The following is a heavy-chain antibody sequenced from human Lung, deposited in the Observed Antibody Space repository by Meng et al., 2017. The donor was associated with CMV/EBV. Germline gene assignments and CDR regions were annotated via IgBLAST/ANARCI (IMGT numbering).Heavy chain of an antibody. D-gene: IGHD2-21*02. Sequence: SCKTSGYTFSSYAINWVRQAPGQGLEWMGWINTKTGSPTYAQGFTGRFVFSLDTSVSTTYLQISSLKAEDTAVYYCARDTPHRLFDYWGQGTPVTVSS. CDR1: GYTFSSYA. CDR3: ARDTPHRLFDY. V-gene: IGHV7-4-1*02. J-gene: IGHJ4*02. CDR2: INTKTGSP.